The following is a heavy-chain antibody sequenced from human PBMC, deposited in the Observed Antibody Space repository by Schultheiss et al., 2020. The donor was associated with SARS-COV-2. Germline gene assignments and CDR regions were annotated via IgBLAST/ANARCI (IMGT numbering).Heavy chain of an antibody. D-gene: IGHD4-11*01. CDR2: INSDGSST. J-gene: IGHJ4*02. Sequence: GGSLRLSCAASGFTFSNAWMHWVRQAPGKGLVWVSRINSDGSSTSYADSVKGRFTISRDNAKNTLYLQMNSLRAEDTAVYYCARATWRGTVPDDYWGQGTLVTVSS. CDR3: ARATWRGTVPDDY. CDR1: GFTFSNAW. V-gene: IGHV3-74*01.